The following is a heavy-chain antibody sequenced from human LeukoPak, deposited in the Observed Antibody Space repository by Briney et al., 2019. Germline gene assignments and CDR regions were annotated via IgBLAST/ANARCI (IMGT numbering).Heavy chain of an antibody. CDR2: IIPIFGTA. Sequence: SEKVSCKASGGTFSSYTISWVRQAPGQGLEWTGGIIPIFGTANYAQKFQGRVTITADESTSTAYMELSSLRSEDTAVYYCARGRYSSSINSMDVWGQGTTVTVSS. V-gene: IGHV1-69*01. CDR3: ARGRYSSSINSMDV. J-gene: IGHJ6*02. CDR1: GGTFSSYT. D-gene: IGHD6-6*01.